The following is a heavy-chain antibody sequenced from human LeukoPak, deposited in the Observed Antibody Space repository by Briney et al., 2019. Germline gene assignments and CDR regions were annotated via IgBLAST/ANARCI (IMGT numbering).Heavy chain of an antibody. Sequence: SETLSLTCAGYGGSFSGYYLNWIGQPPGKELEWIGKINHSGSTNYNPSLKSRVTISVDTSKNQFSLKLSSVTAADTAVYYCAREYYYDSSGYYSHWFDPWGQGTLVTVSS. D-gene: IGHD3-22*01. J-gene: IGHJ5*02. CDR3: AREYYYDSSGYYSHWFDP. V-gene: IGHV4-34*01. CDR1: GGSFSGYY. CDR2: INHSGST.